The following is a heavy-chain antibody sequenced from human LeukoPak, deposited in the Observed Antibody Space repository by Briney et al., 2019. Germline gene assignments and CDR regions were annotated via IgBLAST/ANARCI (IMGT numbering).Heavy chain of an antibody. CDR3: AXXSGYSSVGHFDY. CDR1: GGSISSYY. D-gene: IGHD6-19*01. V-gene: IGHV4-39*07. CDR2: IYYSGTT. Sequence: SETLSLTCTVSGGSISSYYWGWIRQPPGKGLEWIGSIYYSGTTYYNPSLKSRVTISVDTSKNQFSLKLSSVTAADTAVYYCAXXSGYSSVGHFDYWGQGTLVTVSS. J-gene: IGHJ4*02.